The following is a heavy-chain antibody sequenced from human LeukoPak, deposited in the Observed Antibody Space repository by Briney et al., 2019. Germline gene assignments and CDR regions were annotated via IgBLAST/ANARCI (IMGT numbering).Heavy chain of an antibody. Sequence: GGTLRLSCAASGFTINNARKSWVREAPGKGQERVGRIRSRSDGRTKDYAAPVKGISTISRDDTKTLLYMQMYSMKIEDTAVYYCTTDPRCEFSDFDYWGQGTLVTVSS. CDR1: GFTINNAR. CDR2: IRSRSDGRTK. D-gene: IGHD3-10*01. CDR3: TTDPRCEFSDFDY. J-gene: IGHJ4*02. V-gene: IGHV3-15*01.